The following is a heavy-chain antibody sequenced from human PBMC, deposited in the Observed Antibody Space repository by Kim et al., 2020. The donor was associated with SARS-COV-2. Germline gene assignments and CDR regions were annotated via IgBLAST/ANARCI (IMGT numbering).Heavy chain of an antibody. D-gene: IGHD2-2*02. CDR2: ISGYNGNT. CDR3: ARDRYCTGTSCSTNPPFDY. CDR1: GYTFTNYG. Sequence: ASVKVSCKASGYTFTNYGISWVRQAPGQGLEWMGWISGYNGNTKYTQKLQGRVTMTTETSTSTAYMELRSLRPDDTAVYYCARDRYCTGTSCSTNPPFDYWGQGTLVTVSS. V-gene: IGHV1-18*04. J-gene: IGHJ4*02.